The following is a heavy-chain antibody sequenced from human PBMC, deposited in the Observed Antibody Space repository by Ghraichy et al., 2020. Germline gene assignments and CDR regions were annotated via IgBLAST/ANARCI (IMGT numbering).Heavy chain of an antibody. D-gene: IGHD2-15*01. CDR1: GFTFSRNW. CDR3: ARDSGYCSYSNCRGDAFDL. V-gene: IGHV3-7*04. J-gene: IGHJ3*01. CDR2: IKQDGSEK. Sequence: GGSLRLSCAASGFTFSRNWMSWVRQAPEKGLEWVANIKQDGSEKYYVDSVKGRFTISRDNAKNSLYLQMNSLRAEDTAVDFCARDSGYCSYSNCRGDAFDLWGQGTMVIVSS.